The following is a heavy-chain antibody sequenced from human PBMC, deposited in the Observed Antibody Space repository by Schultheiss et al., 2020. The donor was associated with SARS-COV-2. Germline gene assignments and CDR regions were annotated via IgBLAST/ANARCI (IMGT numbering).Heavy chain of an antibody. J-gene: IGHJ4*02. Sequence: GESLKISCVASGFSFSDTWMSWVRQAPGKGLEWVSAISGSGGSTYYADSVKGRFTISRDTAKSSLFLQMSSLRGDDTAVYYCARGAGSAWFAYWGRGTLVTVSS. CDR2: ISGSGGST. CDR3: ARGAGSAWFAY. V-gene: IGHV3-23*01. CDR1: GFSFSDTW. D-gene: IGHD6-25*01.